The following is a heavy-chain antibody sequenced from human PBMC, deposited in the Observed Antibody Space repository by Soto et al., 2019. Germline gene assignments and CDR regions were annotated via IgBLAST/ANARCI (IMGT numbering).Heavy chain of an antibody. V-gene: IGHV4-34*01. CDR3: ARDGGYSRPDAFDI. Sequence: SETLSLTCAVYGGSFSGYYWSWIRQPPGKGLEWIGEINHSGSTNYNPSLKSRVTISVDTSKNQFSLKLSSVTAADTAVYYCARDGGYSRPDAFDIWGQGTMVTVSS. CDR2: INHSGST. CDR1: GGSFSGYY. D-gene: IGHD3-16*01. J-gene: IGHJ3*02.